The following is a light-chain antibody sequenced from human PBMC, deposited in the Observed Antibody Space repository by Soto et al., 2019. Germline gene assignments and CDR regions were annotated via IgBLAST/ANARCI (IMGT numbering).Light chain of an antibody. CDR3: QQYGSSRT. CDR2: GAS. V-gene: IGKV3-20*01. CDR1: QSVSSN. J-gene: IGKJ4*01. Sequence: EIVMTQSPATLSVSPGERATLSCRASQSVSSNLAWYQQKPGQAPRLLIYGASSRATGIPDRFSGSGSGTDFTLTISRLEPEDLAVYYCQQYGSSRTFGGGTKVDIK.